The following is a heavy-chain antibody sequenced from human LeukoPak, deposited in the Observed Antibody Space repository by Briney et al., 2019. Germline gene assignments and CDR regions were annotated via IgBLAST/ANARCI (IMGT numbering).Heavy chain of an antibody. CDR2: FDPEDGET. CDR3: ATGPVSGSSFDY. Sequence: GASVKVSFKVSGYTLTELSMHWVRQAPGKGLEWMGGFDPEDGETIYAQKFQGRVTMTEDTPTDTAYMELSSLRSEDTAVYYCATGPVSGSSFDYWGQGTLVTVSS. CDR1: GYTLTELS. V-gene: IGHV1-24*01. J-gene: IGHJ4*02. D-gene: IGHD1-26*01.